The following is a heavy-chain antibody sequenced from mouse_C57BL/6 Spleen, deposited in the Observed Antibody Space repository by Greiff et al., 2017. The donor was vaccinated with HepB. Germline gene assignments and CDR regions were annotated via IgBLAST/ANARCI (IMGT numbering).Heavy chain of an antibody. D-gene: IGHD2-5*01. V-gene: IGHV1-53*01. CDR3: AKTYYSNPWFAY. J-gene: IGHJ3*01. Sequence: VQLQQSGTELVKPGASVKLSCKASGYTFTSYWMHWVRQRPGQGLEWIGNINPSNGGTNYNEKFKSKATLTVDKSSSTAYMQLSSLTSEDSAVYYCAKTYYSNPWFAYWGQGTLVTVSA. CDR2: INPSNGGT. CDR1: GYTFTSYW.